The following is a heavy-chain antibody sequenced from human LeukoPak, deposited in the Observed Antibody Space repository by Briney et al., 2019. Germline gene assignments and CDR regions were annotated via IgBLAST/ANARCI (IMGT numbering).Heavy chain of an antibody. CDR3: ARVEGSDFWSGYPFDY. J-gene: IGHJ4*02. D-gene: IGHD3-3*01. Sequence: ASVTVSCKASRYTFTGYYMHWVRQAPGQGLEWMGWINPNSGGTNYAQKFQGRVTMTRDTSISTAYMELSRLRSDDTAVYYCARVEGSDFWSGYPFDYWGQGTLVTVSS. CDR2: INPNSGGT. V-gene: IGHV1-2*02. CDR1: RYTFTGYY.